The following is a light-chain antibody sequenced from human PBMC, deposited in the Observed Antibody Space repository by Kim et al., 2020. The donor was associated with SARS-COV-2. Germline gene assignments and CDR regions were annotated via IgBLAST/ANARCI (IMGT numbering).Light chain of an antibody. J-gene: IGLJ3*02. CDR3: QSYDSSLWV. CDR2: EDN. CDR1: SSSIASNY. Sequence: GETVTISCTRSSSSIASNYVQWYQQRPGSSPTTVIYEDNQRPSGVPDRFSGSIDSSSNSASLTISGLKTEDEADYYCQSYDSSLWVFGGGTQLTVL. V-gene: IGLV6-57*01.